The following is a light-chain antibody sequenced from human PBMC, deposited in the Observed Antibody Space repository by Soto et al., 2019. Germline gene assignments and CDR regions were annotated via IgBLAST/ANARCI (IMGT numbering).Light chain of an antibody. CDR2: DVN. Sequence: QSALTQPASVSGSPGQSIAISCTGTSSDVGGYNCVSWYQHHPGKAPRLVIHDVNNRPSGVSDRFSGSKSGNTASLTISGLQAEDEADYYCSSYTSSSTDVFGTGTKLTVL. CDR3: SSYTSSSTDV. J-gene: IGLJ1*01. CDR1: SSDVGGYNC. V-gene: IGLV2-14*03.